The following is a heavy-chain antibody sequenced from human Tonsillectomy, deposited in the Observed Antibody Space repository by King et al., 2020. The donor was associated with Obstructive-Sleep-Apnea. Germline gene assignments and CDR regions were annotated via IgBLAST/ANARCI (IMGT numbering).Heavy chain of an antibody. CDR3: AARHASAARYYFDY. J-gene: IGHJ4*02. CDR1: GGTFSSYA. D-gene: IGHD6-25*01. Sequence: MQLVQSGAEVKKPGSSVKVSCKASGGTFSSYAISWVRQAPGQGLEWMGGIIPIFCTANYAQKFQGRVTITADESTSTAYMELSSLRSEDTAVYYCAARHASAARYYFDYWGQGTLVTVSS. CDR2: IIPIFCTA. V-gene: IGHV1-69*01.